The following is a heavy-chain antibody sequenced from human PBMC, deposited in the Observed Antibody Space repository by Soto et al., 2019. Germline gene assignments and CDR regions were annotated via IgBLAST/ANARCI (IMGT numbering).Heavy chain of an antibody. D-gene: IGHD3-10*01. V-gene: IGHV5-51*01. J-gene: IGHJ6*02. CDR3: ARAWRFGDYYYYGMDV. CDR1: GYSFTSYW. Sequence: GESLKISCKGSGYSFTSYWIGWVRQMPGKGLEWMGIIYPGDSDTRYSPSFQGQVTISADKSISTAYLQWSSLKASDTAMYYCARAWRFGDYYYYGMDVWGQGTTVTVPS. CDR2: IYPGDSDT.